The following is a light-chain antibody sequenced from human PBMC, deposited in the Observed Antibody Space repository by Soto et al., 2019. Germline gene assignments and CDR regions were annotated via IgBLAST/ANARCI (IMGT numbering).Light chain of an antibody. J-gene: IGKJ5*01. CDR2: DAS. CDR3: KQYNTYST. V-gene: IGKV1-5*01. Sequence: DIQMSQSPSTLSASVGDSVTITCRASQNIRNLLAWYQQKPGKAPNPLIYDASSLKSGVPSRFSGSGSGTEFNLTISSLQPDDFATYYCKQYNTYSTFVQGTRLEIK. CDR1: QNIRNL.